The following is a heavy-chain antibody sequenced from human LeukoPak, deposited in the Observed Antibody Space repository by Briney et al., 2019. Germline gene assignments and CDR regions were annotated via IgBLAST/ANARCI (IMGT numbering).Heavy chain of an antibody. J-gene: IGHJ4*02. CDR1: GFTFSSYS. CDR2: ISSSSSTI. D-gene: IGHD6-19*01. Sequence: GGSLRLSCAASGFTFSSYSMNWVRQAPGKGLEWVSYISSSSSTIYYADSVKGRFTISRDNAKNSLYLQMNSLRAEDTAVYYCARDLTEYSSGWYYFDYWGQGTLVTVSS. V-gene: IGHV3-48*01. CDR3: ARDLTEYSSGWYYFDY.